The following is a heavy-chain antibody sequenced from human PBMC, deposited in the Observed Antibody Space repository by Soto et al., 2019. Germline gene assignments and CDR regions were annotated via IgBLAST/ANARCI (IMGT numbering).Heavy chain of an antibody. Sequence: SETLSLTCTVSGGSISSSSYYWGWIRQPPGKGLEWIGSIYYSGSTYYNPSLKSRVTISVDTSKNQFSLKLSSVTAADTAVYYCARSRGYCSGGSCNYYGMDVWGQGTTVTVSS. J-gene: IGHJ6*02. V-gene: IGHV4-39*01. CDR1: GGSISSSSYY. D-gene: IGHD2-15*01. CDR3: ARSRGYCSGGSCNYYGMDV. CDR2: IYYSGST.